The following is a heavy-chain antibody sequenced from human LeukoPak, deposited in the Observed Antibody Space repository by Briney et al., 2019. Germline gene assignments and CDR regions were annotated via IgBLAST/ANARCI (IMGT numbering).Heavy chain of an antibody. CDR1: GDSISNNY. D-gene: IGHD2-15*01. CDR2: LYYTGSA. V-gene: IGHV4-59*01. Sequence: SETLSLTCTVSGDSISNNYWGWIRQPPGKGLEWIAYLYYTGSAYYNPSLQSRVSISADTSKKQVSLKMTSVTAADTAVCYCARALSGGPPLYNWFDPWGQGTLVTVSS. J-gene: IGHJ5*02. CDR3: ARALSGGPPLYNWFDP.